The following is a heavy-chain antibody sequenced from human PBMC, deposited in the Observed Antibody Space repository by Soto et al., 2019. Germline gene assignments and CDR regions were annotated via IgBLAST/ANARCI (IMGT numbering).Heavy chain of an antibody. CDR2: IYSGGST. Sequence: EVQLVESGGGLIQPGGSLRLSCAPSGLTVSNNYMSWVRQAPGKGLEWVSIIYSGGSTYYADSVTGRFTISRDNSKNTLYLQMDSLRAEDTAVYYCARAFNWNDAYFDYWGQGTLVTVCS. CDR1: GLTVSNNY. V-gene: IGHV3-53*01. J-gene: IGHJ4*02. CDR3: ARAFNWNDAYFDY. D-gene: IGHD1-1*01.